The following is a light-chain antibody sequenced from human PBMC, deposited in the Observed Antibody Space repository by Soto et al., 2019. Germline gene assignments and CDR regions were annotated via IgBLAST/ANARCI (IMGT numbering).Light chain of an antibody. J-gene: IGLJ1*01. CDR3: AAWDDSLPGLYV. CDR2: RSN. Sequence: QSVLTQPPSASGTPGQRGPISCSGTTSNIGGNYVHWYQQLPGTAPKLLIFRSNQLPSGVPDRFSGSKSVTSASLAISGLRSGDEADYYCAAWDDSLPGLYVFGSGTKVPVL. CDR1: TSNIGGNY. V-gene: IGLV1-47*01.